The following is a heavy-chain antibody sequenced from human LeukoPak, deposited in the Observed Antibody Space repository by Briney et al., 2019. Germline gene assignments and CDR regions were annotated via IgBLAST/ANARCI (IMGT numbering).Heavy chain of an antibody. J-gene: IGHJ4*02. CDR2: ISAYNGNT. Sequence: ASVKVSCKASGYTFGISWVRQAPGQGLEWMGWISAYNGNTNYAQKLQGRVTMTTDTSTSTAYMKLRSLRSDDTAVYYCARLHYYDSSGYYAYWGQGTLVTVSS. D-gene: IGHD3-22*01. V-gene: IGHV1-18*01. CDR1: GYTFG. CDR3: ARLHYYDSSGYYAY.